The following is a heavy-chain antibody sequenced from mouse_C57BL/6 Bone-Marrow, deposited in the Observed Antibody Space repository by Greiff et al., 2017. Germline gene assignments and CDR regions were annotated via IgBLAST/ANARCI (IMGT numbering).Heavy chain of an antibody. V-gene: IGHV1-76*01. CDR2: IYPGSGNT. J-gene: IGHJ2*01. D-gene: IGHD2-14*01. Sequence: QVQLKESGAELVRPGASVKLSCKASGYTFTDYYINWVKQRPGQGLEWIARIYPGSGNTYYNEKFKGKATLTAEKSSSTAYMQLSSLTAEDAAVYLCARGRVRGYWGQGTTLTVSS. CDR1: GYTFTDYY. CDR3: ARGRVRGY.